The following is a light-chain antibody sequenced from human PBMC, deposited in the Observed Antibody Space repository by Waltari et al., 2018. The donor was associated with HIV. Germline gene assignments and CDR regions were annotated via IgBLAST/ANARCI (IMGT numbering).Light chain of an antibody. CDR3: CSYAGSSTFVV. Sequence: QSVLTQPPSASGAPGQRVTITCSGRTPNTGRSTGKWYQQSSRAAPTLLIYADTQRPSGVPDRFSGFKSGTSASLVISGLQSEDEADYYCCSYAGSSTFVVFGGGTKLTVL. V-gene: IGLV1-44*01. CDR1: TPNTGRST. J-gene: IGLJ2*01. CDR2: ADT.